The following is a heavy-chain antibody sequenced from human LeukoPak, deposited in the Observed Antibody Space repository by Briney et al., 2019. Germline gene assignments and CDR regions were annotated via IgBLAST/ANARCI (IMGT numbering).Heavy chain of an antibody. J-gene: IGHJ3*01. CDR1: GGTFSSYA. V-gene: IGHV1-69*13. D-gene: IGHD3-9*01. CDR3: ARQGYTNNLGGYFGDKDDGFDL. CDR2: IIPIFGTA. Sequence: SVKVSCKASGGTFSSYAISWVRQAPGQGLEWMGGIIPIFGTANYAQKFQGRVTITADESTSTAYMELSRLRFEDTAVYYCARQGYTNNLGGYFGDKDDGFDLWGQGTMVTVSS.